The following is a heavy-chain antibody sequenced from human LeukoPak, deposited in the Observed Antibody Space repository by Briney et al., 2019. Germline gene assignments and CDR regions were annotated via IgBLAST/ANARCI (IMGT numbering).Heavy chain of an antibody. D-gene: IGHD7-27*01. CDR2: IYYSGST. CDR1: GGSISSSSYY. V-gene: IGHV4-39*07. J-gene: IGHJ5*02. CDR3: ARTGDFAFDP. Sequence: ASETLSLTCTVSGGSISSSSYYWGWIRQPPGKGLEWIGSIYYSGSTYYNPSLKSRVTISVDTSKNQFSLKLSSVTAADTAVYYCARTGDFAFDPWGQGTLVTVSS.